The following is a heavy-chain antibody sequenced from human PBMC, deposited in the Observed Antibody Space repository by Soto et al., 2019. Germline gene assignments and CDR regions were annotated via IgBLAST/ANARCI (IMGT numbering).Heavy chain of an antibody. CDR1: GGTFSSYA. CDR3: AREYSSSWYPAEYFQH. J-gene: IGHJ1*01. Sequence: SVKVSCKASGGTFSSYAISWVRQAPGQGLEWMGGIIPIFGTANYAQKFQGRVTITADESTSTAYMELSSLRSEDTAVYYCAREYSSSWYPAEYFQHWGQGTLVTVSS. CDR2: IIPIFGTA. D-gene: IGHD6-13*01. V-gene: IGHV1-69*13.